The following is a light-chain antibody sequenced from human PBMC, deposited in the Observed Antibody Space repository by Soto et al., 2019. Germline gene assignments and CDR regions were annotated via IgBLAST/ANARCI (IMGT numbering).Light chain of an antibody. CDR1: QNVGTY. V-gene: IGKV1-39*01. J-gene: IGKJ2*01. CDR2: VAS. CDR3: QQYNTDSHT. Sequence: DIQMTQSPSSLSASIGDRVTITCRASQNVGTYLSWYQQKQGKAPKLLINVASTLQSGVPSRFSGSGSGNDFTLAISSLQPEDFAIYFCQQYNTDSHTFGQGTKVDIK.